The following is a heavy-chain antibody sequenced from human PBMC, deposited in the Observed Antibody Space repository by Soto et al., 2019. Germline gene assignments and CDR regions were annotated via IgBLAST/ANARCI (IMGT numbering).Heavy chain of an antibody. Sequence: QVQLVQSGAEVKKPGASVKVSCKASGYTFTSYGISWVRQAPGQGLEWMGWISAYNGNTNYAQKLQGRVTMTTDTSTSTAYLELSSQRYVDTALYYFARDVGYSSYYWGQGTLVTVSS. CDR1: GYTFTSYG. J-gene: IGHJ4*02. D-gene: IGHD3-22*01. CDR3: ARDVGYSSYY. V-gene: IGHV1-18*01. CDR2: ISAYNGNT.